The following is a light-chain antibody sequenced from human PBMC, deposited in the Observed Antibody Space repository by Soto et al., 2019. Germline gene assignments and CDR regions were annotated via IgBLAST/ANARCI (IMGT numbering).Light chain of an antibody. CDR1: QAISSW. CDR3: QYYNRYPLT. CDR2: KAS. V-gene: IGKV1-5*03. J-gene: IGKJ1*01. Sequence: DIQMTQSPSTLSASVGDRVTITCQARQAISSWLELYQQKPGKAPKLLIYKASSVESGVPSRLSGSGSGTKITPPISSLNPDNYKTYYRQYYNRYPLTFGQGTKMEFK.